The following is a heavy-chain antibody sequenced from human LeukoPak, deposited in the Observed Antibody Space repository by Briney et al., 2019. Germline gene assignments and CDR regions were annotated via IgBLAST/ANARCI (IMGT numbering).Heavy chain of an antibody. CDR1: GFAFSNYA. V-gene: IGHV3-23*01. CDR3: AAWELRRPDSDY. Sequence: PGGSLRLSCAASGFAFSNYAMTWVRQAPGKGLEWVSTISDSGGATYYTDSVKGRFTISRDNSKNTLYLQMNSLRAEDTAVYYCAAWELRRPDSDYWGQGTLVTVSS. J-gene: IGHJ4*02. D-gene: IGHD1-26*01. CDR2: ISDSGGAT.